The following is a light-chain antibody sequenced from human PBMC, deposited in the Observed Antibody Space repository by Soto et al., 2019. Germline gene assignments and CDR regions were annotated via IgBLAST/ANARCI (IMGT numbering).Light chain of an antibody. J-gene: IGKJ1*01. V-gene: IGKV1-5*01. CDR2: DAT. CDR3: QQYNAYSTWT. CDR1: QSISSW. Sequence: DIQMTQSPSTLSASVGDRVTITCRASQSISSWLAWYQQKPGKVPKVLIWDATTLHRGVPSRFSGSGSGTEFSLTISSLQPDDFATYYCQQYNAYSTWTFGQGTKVEI.